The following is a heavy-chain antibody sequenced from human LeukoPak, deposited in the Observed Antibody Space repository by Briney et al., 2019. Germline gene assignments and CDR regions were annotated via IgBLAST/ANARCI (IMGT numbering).Heavy chain of an antibody. Sequence: PGGSLRLSCAASGFTVTTNYMSWVRQSPGNGLEWVSVTYSGGSSYYADSVKGRFTISRDNSKNTLYLQMNSLRVEDTALYYCAREDSSGAFDIWGQGTMVTVSS. CDR3: AREDSSGAFDI. CDR2: TYSGGSS. CDR1: GFTVTTNY. D-gene: IGHD3-22*01. V-gene: IGHV3-53*01. J-gene: IGHJ3*02.